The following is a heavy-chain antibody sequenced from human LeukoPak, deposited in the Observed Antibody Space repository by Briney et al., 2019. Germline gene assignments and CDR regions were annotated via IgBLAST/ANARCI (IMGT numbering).Heavy chain of an antibody. Sequence: PSETLSLTCTVSGGSISSSSYYWGWIRQPPGKGLEWIGSIYYSGSTYYNPSLKSRVTISVDTSKNQLSLKLSSVTAADTAVYYCARELPGGYYDSSVYDYWGQGTLVTVSS. J-gene: IGHJ4*02. V-gene: IGHV4-39*07. D-gene: IGHD3-22*01. CDR1: GGSISSSSYY. CDR3: ARELPGGYYDSSVYDY. CDR2: IYYSGST.